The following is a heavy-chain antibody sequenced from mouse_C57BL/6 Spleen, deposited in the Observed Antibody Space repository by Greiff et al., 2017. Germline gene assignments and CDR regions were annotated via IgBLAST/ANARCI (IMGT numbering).Heavy chain of an antibody. J-gene: IGHJ4*01. D-gene: IGHD1-1*01. V-gene: IGHV1-80*01. CDR3: ARSDYYGSSYDYAMDY. Sequence: QVQLKESGAELVKPGASVKISCKASGYAFSSYWMNWVKQRPGKGLEWIGQIYPGDGDTNYNGKFKGKATLTADKSSSTAYMQLSSLTSEDSAVYFCARSDYYGSSYDYAMDYWGQGTSVTVSS. CDR1: GYAFSSYW. CDR2: IYPGDGDT.